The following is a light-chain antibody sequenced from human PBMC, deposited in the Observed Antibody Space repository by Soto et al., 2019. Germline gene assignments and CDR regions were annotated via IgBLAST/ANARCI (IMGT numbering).Light chain of an antibody. Sequence: QSALTQPRSVSGSPGQSVTISCTGTSSDVGGYHYVSWYQQHPGKAPKLMIYDVSKRPSGVPDRFSGSKSGNTASLTISGLQAEDEADYYCCSYAGSYPVVFGGGTKVTVL. J-gene: IGLJ2*01. CDR1: SSDVGGYHY. CDR3: CSYAGSYPVV. CDR2: DVS. V-gene: IGLV2-11*01.